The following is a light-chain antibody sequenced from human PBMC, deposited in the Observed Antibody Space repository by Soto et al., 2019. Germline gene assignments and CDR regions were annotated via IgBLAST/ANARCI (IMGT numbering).Light chain of an antibody. CDR2: AAS. Sequence: AFQLPQATGSRSAAERSRLTSAGQACQGIRTDLGWYQQKPGKAPKLLIYAASSLQSGVPSTFIRSGPGIDFTLTISSLQLEDFATYYCQQVNSFPLPFAQGTRLEIK. V-gene: IGKV1-6*01. CDR3: QQVNSFPLP. CDR1: QGIRTD. J-gene: IGKJ5*01.